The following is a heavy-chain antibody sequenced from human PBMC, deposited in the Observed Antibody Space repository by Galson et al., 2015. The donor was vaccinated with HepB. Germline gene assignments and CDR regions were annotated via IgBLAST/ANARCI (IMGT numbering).Heavy chain of an antibody. V-gene: IGHV5-51*03. CDR1: GHTFTSYW. CDR3: ARVRLGKEDAFDI. J-gene: IGHJ3*02. D-gene: IGHD3-10*01. CDR2: IYPGDSDT. Sequence: GAEVKKPGESLKISCKGSGHTFTSYWIAWVRQMPGKGLEWMGIIYPGDSDTRYSPSFQGQVTILADKSISTAYLQWSSLKASDTAMYYCARVRLGKEDAFDIWGQGTMVTVSS.